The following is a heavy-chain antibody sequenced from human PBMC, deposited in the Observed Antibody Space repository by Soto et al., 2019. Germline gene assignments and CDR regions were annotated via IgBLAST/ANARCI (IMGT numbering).Heavy chain of an antibody. CDR2: IRGNSGST. CDR1: GFTFSSYA. CDR3: ARDSSPYYDFWSGFYTYFDY. D-gene: IGHD3-3*01. Sequence: PGGSLRLSCAASGFTFSSYAMSWVRQAPGKGLEWVSGIRGNSGSTYYADSVKGRFTISRDNSKNTLYLQMNSLRADDTAVYYCARDSSPYYDFWSGFYTYFDYWGQGVQVTVSS. J-gene: IGHJ4*02. V-gene: IGHV3-23*01.